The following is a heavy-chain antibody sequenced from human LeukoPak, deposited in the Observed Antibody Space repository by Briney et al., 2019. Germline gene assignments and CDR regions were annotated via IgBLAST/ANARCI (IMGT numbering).Heavy chain of an antibody. Sequence: GESLKISCKGPGYSFTSYWIGWVRQMPGKGLEWMGIIYPGDSDTRYSPSFQGQVTISADKSISTAYLQWSSLKASDTAMYYCARPLVKFPPDSSGYYPDAFDIWGQGTMVTVSS. CDR2: IYPGDSDT. CDR3: ARPLVKFPPDSSGYYPDAFDI. D-gene: IGHD3-22*01. J-gene: IGHJ3*02. V-gene: IGHV5-51*01. CDR1: GYSFTSYW.